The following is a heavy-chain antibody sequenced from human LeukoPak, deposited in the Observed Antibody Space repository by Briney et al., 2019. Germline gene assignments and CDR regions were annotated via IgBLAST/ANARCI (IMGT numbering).Heavy chain of an antibody. CDR1: GFTFSRYD. Sequence: GRSLRLSCAASGFTFSRYDIHWVRQAPGKGLEWVAGISNDGGNKYYAESVKGRFTISRDNSKNTLYLQMNSLRAEDTAVYYCAKDSEQLAYYFDYWGQGTLVT. CDR2: ISNDGGNK. D-gene: IGHD6-13*01. J-gene: IGHJ4*02. CDR3: AKDSEQLAYYFDY. V-gene: IGHV3-30*18.